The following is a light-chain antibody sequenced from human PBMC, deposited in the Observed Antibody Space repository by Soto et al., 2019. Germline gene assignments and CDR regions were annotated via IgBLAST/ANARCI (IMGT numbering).Light chain of an antibody. CDR1: QSVSSN. Sequence: EKVMTQSPATLSVSPGERATLSCRASQSVSSNLAWYQQKPGQAPRLLIYGASTRATGIPARFSGSGSGTEFTLTIGSLEPEDSALYYCQQWKNWPPITFGQGTRLEIK. CDR2: GAS. CDR3: QQWKNWPPIT. J-gene: IGKJ5*01. V-gene: IGKV3-15*01.